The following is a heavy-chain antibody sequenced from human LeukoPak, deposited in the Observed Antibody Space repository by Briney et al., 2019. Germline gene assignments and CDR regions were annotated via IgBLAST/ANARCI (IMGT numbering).Heavy chain of an antibody. D-gene: IGHD6-13*01. V-gene: IGHV1-2*02. CDR2: INPNSGGT. CDR1: GYTFTSYG. CDR3: ARVRIAAAGKPFDY. J-gene: IGHJ4*02. Sequence: ASVKVSCKASGYTFTSYGISWVRQAPGQGLEWMGWINPNSGGTNYAQKFQGRVTMTRDTSISTAYMELSRLRSDDTAVYYCARVRIAAAGKPFDYWGQGTLVTVSS.